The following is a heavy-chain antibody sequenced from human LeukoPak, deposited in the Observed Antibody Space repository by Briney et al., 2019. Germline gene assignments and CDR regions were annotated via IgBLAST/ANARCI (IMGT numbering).Heavy chain of an antibody. CDR3: ASTGYYYGSGTMALFDY. D-gene: IGHD3-10*01. CDR1: GGSVSSGSYY. CDR2: IYYSGST. Sequence: SETLSLTCTVSGGSVSSGSYYWSWIRQPPGKGLEWIGYIYYSGSTNYNPSLKSRVTISVDTSKNQFSLKLSSVTAADTAVYYCASTGYYYGSGTMALFDYWGQGTLVTVSS. J-gene: IGHJ4*02. V-gene: IGHV4-61*01.